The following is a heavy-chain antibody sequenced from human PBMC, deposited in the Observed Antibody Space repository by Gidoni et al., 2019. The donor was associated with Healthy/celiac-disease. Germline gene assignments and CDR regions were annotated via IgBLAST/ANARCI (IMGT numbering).Heavy chain of an antibody. Sequence: QVQLVQSGAEVKKPGSSVKVSCKASGGTFSSYTISWVRQAPGQGLEWMGRIIPILGIANYAQKFQGRVTITADKSTSTAYMELSSLRSEDTAVYYCARGSIAVAGTLDYWGQGTLVTVSS. CDR1: GGTFSSYT. V-gene: IGHV1-69*02. CDR2: IIPILGIA. D-gene: IGHD6-19*01. J-gene: IGHJ4*02. CDR3: ARGSIAVAGTLDY.